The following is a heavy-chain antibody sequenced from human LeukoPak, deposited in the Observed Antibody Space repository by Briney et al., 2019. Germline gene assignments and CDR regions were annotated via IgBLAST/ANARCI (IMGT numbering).Heavy chain of an antibody. CDR1: GFTYSSYW. Sequence: PGGSLRLPCAASGFTYSSYWMRGVRHAPGKGLEWVANINQNGNEKYYADSVKGRYTLPRHDPKNALYAHKHSVRAEDTAIYYRARDLPDYWGRGTLVTVSS. J-gene: IGHJ4*02. CDR3: ARDLPDY. V-gene: IGHV3-7*01. CDR2: INQNGNEK.